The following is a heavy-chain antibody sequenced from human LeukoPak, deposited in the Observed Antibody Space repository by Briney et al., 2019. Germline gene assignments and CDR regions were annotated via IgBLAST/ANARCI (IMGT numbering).Heavy chain of an antibody. CDR1: GFTFSSYG. CDR2: ISSSGSTI. D-gene: IGHD1-26*01. V-gene: IGHV3-11*01. J-gene: IGHJ4*02. Sequence: PGGSLRLSCAASGFTFSSYGMSWIRQAPGKGLEWVSYISSSGSTIYYADSVKGRFTISRDNAKNSLYLQMNSLRAEDTAVYYCARDRFSVGELLPPHYWGQGTLVTVSS. CDR3: ARDRFSVGELLPPHY.